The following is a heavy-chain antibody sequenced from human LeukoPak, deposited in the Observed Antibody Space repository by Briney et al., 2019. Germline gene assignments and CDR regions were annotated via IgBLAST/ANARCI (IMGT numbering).Heavy chain of an antibody. Sequence: GASVKVSCKASGFTFTSSAMQWVRQARGQRLEWIGWIVVGSGNTNYAQKFQERVTITRDMSTSTAYMELSSLRSEDTAVYYCARSSAGSGSYYTEYYFDYWGQGTLVTVSS. CDR2: IVVGSGNT. CDR1: GFTFTSSA. J-gene: IGHJ4*02. CDR3: ARSSAGSGSYYTEYYFDY. D-gene: IGHD3-10*01. V-gene: IGHV1-58*02.